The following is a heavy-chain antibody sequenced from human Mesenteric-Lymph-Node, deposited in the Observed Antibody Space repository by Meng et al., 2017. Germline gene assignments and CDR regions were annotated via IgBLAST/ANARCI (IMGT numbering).Heavy chain of an antibody. J-gene: IGHJ4*02. V-gene: IGHV3-48*04. D-gene: IGHD1-26*01. CDR3: AKNRVGHDF. CDR2: ISSSGSTI. Sequence: GESLKISCAASGFTFSSYGMHWVRQAPGKGLEWVSYISSSGSTIYYADSVKGRFTISRDNAKNSLYLQMNSLRAEDTAVYYCAKNRVGHDFWGQGTLVTVSS. CDR1: GFTFSSYG.